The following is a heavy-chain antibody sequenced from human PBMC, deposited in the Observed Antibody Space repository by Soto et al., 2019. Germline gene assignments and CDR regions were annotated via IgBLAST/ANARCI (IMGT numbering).Heavy chain of an antibody. J-gene: IGHJ4*02. D-gene: IGHD1-7*01. CDR3: AREIITGTTFDY. CDR2: IYYSGST. CDR1: GGSISSGDYY. V-gene: IGHV4-30-4*01. Sequence: QVQLQESGPGLVKPSQTLSLTCTVSGGSISSGDYYWSWIRQPPGKGLEWIGYIYYSGSTYYNPSLKSRITLSVDTSKNQFSLKLSSVTAADTAVYYCAREIITGTTFDYWGQGTLVTVSS.